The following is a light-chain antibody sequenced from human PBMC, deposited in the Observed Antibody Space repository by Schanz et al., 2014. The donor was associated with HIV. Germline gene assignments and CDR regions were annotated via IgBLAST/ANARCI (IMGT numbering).Light chain of an antibody. J-gene: IGKJ2*01. V-gene: IGKV3-20*01. CDR2: GAS. Sequence: EDVLTQSPGTLSLSPGERATLSCRVSQTINSRYLAWYQQKPGQAPRLLIYGASSRATGIPDRFSGSGSGTDFTLPISRLEPEDFALYNSQRYNIFSHTFGQGTKLDIK. CDR3: QRYNIFSHT. CDR1: QTINSRY.